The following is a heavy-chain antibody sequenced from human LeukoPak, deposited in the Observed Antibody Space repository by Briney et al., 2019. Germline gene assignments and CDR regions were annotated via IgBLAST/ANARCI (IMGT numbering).Heavy chain of an antibody. V-gene: IGHV4-39*01. Sequence: SETLSLTCTVSGGSISSSSYYWGWIRQPPGKGLEWIGIIYYSGSTYYNPSLKSRLTISVDTAKNQFSLKLSSVTATDTAVYYCARRGYCSSTSCYEYWFDPWGQGTLVTVSS. CDR3: ARRGYCSSTSCYEYWFDP. J-gene: IGHJ5*02. CDR2: IYYSGST. D-gene: IGHD2-2*01. CDR1: GGSISSSSYY.